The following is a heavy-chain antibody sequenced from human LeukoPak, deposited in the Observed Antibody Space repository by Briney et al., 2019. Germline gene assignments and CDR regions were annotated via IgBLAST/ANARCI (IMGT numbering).Heavy chain of an antibody. CDR1: GFTFSSYW. CDR2: IKQDGSEK. V-gene: IGHV3-7*01. D-gene: IGHD2-2*01. CDR3: ARDGDIVVVPAPFDY. Sequence: GGSLRLSCAASGFTFSSYWMSWVRQAPGKGLEWVANIKQDGSEKYYVDSVKGRFTISRDNAKNSLYLQMNSLRAVDTAVYYCARDGDIVVVPAPFDYWGQGTLVTVSS. J-gene: IGHJ4*02.